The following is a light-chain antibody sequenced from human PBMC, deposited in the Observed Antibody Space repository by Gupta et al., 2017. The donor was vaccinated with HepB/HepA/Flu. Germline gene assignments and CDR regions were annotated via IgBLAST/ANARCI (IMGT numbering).Light chain of an antibody. CDR3: QQEDSFPST. CDR2: WAS. Sequence: DIVMSQSPNSLAVSLGERATINCKSSQSGSDSYKNRYYVDWYQQKPRQPPRLLIYWASTRESGVPDRFSGRGSETDFTLTISSRQAEDVAVYYCQQEDSFPSTFGQGTKVEIK. V-gene: IGKV4-1*01. J-gene: IGKJ2*01. CDR1: QSGSDSYKNRYY.